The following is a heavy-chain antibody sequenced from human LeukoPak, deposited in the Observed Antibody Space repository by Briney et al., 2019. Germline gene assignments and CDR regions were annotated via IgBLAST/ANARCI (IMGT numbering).Heavy chain of an antibody. CDR3: AGHHPRNTVDF. J-gene: IGHJ4*02. CDR1: GGSIGRYY. Sequence: SETLSLTCTVSGGSIGRYYWSWIRQPPGKGLEWIAYISDIGSINYNPSLKSRVTISLDTSKNQFSLKLSSVTAADTAVYYCAGHHPRNTVDFWGQGTLVTVSS. D-gene: IGHD2/OR15-2a*01. V-gene: IGHV4-59*08. CDR2: ISDIGSI.